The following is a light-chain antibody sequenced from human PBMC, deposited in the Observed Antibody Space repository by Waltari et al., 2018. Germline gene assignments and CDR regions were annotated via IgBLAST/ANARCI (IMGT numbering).Light chain of an antibody. CDR3: QQYNTNSRT. CDR2: KAS. Sequence: DIQMTQSPSTLSASVGDRVTISCRASQSINNWLAWYQQKPGKAPKLLIYKASNLESGVPSRFSGSGSGTEFTLTISSLQPDDFATYYCQQYNTNSRTFGQGTKVEIK. J-gene: IGKJ1*01. CDR1: QSINNW. V-gene: IGKV1-5*03.